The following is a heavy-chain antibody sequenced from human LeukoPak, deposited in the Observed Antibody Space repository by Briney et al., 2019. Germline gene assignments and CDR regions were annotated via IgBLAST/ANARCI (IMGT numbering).Heavy chain of an antibody. CDR2: INHSGST. J-gene: IGHJ5*02. CDR1: GGSFSGYY. V-gene: IGHV4-34*01. Sequence: SETLSLTCAVYGGSFSGYYWSWIRQPPGKGLEWIGEINHSGSTNYNPSLKSRVTISVDTSKNQFSLRLSSLTAADTAVYYCARGGSGYYGSGSYYKSWGQETLVTVSS. CDR3: ARGGSGYYGSGSYYKS. D-gene: IGHD3-10*01.